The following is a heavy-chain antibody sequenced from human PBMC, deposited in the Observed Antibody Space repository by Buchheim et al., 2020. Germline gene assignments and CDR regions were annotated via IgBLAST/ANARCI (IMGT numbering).Heavy chain of an antibody. CDR2: INHSGST. CDR3: AREGKLPFDY. Sequence: QVQLQESGPGLVKPSETLSLTCAVYGGSFSGYYWSWIRQPPGKGLEWIGEINHSGSTNYNPSLKSRVTISVDTSKNQFSLKLSSVTAADTAVYYCAREGKLPFDYWGQGTL. V-gene: IGHV4-34*01. J-gene: IGHJ4*02. D-gene: IGHD1-26*01. CDR1: GGSFSGYY.